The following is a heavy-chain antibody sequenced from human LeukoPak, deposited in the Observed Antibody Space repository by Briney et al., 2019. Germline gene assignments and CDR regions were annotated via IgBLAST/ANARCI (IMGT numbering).Heavy chain of an antibody. CDR1: GYSFTSNW. V-gene: IGHV5-10-1*01. D-gene: IGHD2-2*01. CDR3: ARHRGYCSTSGCQEFDY. Sequence: GESLKISCKGSGYSFTSNWISWVRQMPGKGLEWMGRIDPSDSYTNFRPSFQGHVSTSADKSISTAYLQWSSLKASDTAIYYCARHRGYCSTSGCQEFDYWGQGTLVTVSS. CDR2: IDPSDSYT. J-gene: IGHJ4*02.